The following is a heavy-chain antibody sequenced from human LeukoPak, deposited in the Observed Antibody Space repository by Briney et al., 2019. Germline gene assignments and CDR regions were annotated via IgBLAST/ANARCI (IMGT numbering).Heavy chain of an antibody. Sequence: SGGSLRLSCAASGFTFSSYWMHWVRHAPGKGLVWVSRINSDGSSTSYADSVKGRFTISRDNAKNTLYLQMNSLRAEDTAVYYCARVGRNVVVPAADAFDIWGQGTMVTVSS. D-gene: IGHD2-2*01. CDR3: ARVGRNVVVPAADAFDI. CDR1: GFTFSSYW. J-gene: IGHJ3*02. CDR2: INSDGSST. V-gene: IGHV3-74*01.